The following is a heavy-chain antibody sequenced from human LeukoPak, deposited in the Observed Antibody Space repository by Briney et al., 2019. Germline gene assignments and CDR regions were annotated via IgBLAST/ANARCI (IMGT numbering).Heavy chain of an antibody. D-gene: IGHD4-23*01. J-gene: IGHJ4*02. CDR1: GFTFADYA. CDR2: ISRDGGST. CDR3: AKGGNYGGNSRLNY. Sequence: GRSLRLSCAASGFTFADYAMHWVRQGPGKGLEWVSLISRDGGSTYYADSVKGRFTISRDNSKNSLYLQMNILRTEDTALYYCAKGGNYGGNSRLNYWGQGTLVTVSS. V-gene: IGHV3-43*02.